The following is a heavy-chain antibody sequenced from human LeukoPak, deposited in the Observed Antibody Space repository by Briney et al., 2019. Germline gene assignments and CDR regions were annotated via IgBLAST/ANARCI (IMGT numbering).Heavy chain of an antibody. J-gene: IGHJ6*02. Sequence: PSETLSLTCTVSGGSISSGDYYWSWIRQPPRKGLEWIGYIYYSGSTYYNPSLKSRVTISVDTSKNQFSLKLSSVTAADTAVYYCARLYYYDSSVYYYYGMDVWGQGTAVTVSS. D-gene: IGHD3-22*01. CDR2: IYYSGST. V-gene: IGHV4-30-4*01. CDR3: ARLYYYDSSVYYYYGMDV. CDR1: GGSISSGDYY.